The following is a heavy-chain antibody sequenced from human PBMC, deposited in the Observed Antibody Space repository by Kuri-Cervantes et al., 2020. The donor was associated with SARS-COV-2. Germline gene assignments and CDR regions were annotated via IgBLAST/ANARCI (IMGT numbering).Heavy chain of an antibody. V-gene: IGHV1-2*06. D-gene: IGHD3-22*01. Sequence: ASVKVSCKSSGYTFTGYYIHWVRQAPGQGLEWMGRINPNSGGTNYAQKFQGRVTMTRDTSISTAYMELSRLRSDDKAVYYCAQLQFGDYYDSSGYPDAFDIWGQGTMVTVSS. J-gene: IGHJ3*02. CDR3: AQLQFGDYYDSSGYPDAFDI. CDR1: GYTFTGYY. CDR2: INPNSGGT.